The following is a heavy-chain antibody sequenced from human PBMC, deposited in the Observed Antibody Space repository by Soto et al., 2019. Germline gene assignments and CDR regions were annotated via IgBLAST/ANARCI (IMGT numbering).Heavy chain of an antibody. D-gene: IGHD1-1*01. J-gene: IGHJ4*02. CDR2: TGLNGRTT. Sequence: GGSLRLSCAASGFTFSMSAMSWARQAPGKGLEWVSTTGLNGRTTYYADSVKGRFTVSRDNSRKTLDLQMNSLRAEDTAVYYCATVHGTSRSFDYWGQGTLVTVYS. V-gene: IGHV3-23*01. CDR1: GFTFSMSA. CDR3: ATVHGTSRSFDY.